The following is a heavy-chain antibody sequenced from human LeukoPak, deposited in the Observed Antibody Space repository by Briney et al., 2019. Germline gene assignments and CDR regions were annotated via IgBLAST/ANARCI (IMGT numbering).Heavy chain of an antibody. CDR2: INFDGSST. Sequence: GGSLRLSCSVSGFTFSNYAMHWVRQAPGKGLVWVSRINFDGSSTFYADSVKGRFTISRDNAKNTLYLQMNSLRAEDTAVYYCVTGLLETTNSWGQGTLVTVSS. CDR1: GFTFSNYA. J-gene: IGHJ4*02. V-gene: IGHV3-74*01. CDR3: VTGLLETTNS. D-gene: IGHD1-1*01.